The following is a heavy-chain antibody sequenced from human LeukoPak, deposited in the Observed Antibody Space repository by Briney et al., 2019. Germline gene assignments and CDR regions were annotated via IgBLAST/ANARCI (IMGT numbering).Heavy chain of an antibody. J-gene: IGHJ5*02. Sequence: SETLSLTCTVSGYSISSGYYWGWIRQPPGKGLEWMGSIYHSGSTYYNPSLKSRVTISVDTSKNQFSLKLISVTAADTAVYYCAREKRDYYDSSGYYLSWFDPWGQGTLVTVSS. CDR2: IYHSGST. V-gene: IGHV4-38-2*02. D-gene: IGHD3-22*01. CDR3: AREKRDYYDSSGYYLSWFDP. CDR1: GYSISSGYY.